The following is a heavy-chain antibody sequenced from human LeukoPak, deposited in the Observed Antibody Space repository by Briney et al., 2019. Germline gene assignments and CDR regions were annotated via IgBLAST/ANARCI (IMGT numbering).Heavy chain of an antibody. J-gene: IGHJ5*02. CDR3: AKASVAIPQYCNS. Sequence: GGSLRLSCAASEFAFSSHAMNWVRQARGKGLEWVSTISGTGSSTYYADSAKGRFTISRDNSKDTLFLQLNSLTAADTAMYFCAKASVAIPQYCNSWGQGTLVTVSS. D-gene: IGHD2-2*02. V-gene: IGHV3-23*01. CDR1: EFAFSSHA. CDR2: ISGTGSST.